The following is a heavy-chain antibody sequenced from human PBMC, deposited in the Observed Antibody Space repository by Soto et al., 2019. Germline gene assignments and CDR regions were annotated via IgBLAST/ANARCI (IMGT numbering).Heavy chain of an antibody. Sequence: QVQLVESGGGVVQPGTSLRLSCAASGFAFSYHGIHWVRQAPGKGLEWVAVTWSGGRGEYYADSVRGRFTISRDNSKTTVYLQMNSLRVEDTAVYYCAKDDDTSSHYSLLDFLVQGTLVTVSS. CDR3: AKDDDTSSHYSLLDF. CDR1: GFAFSYHG. D-gene: IGHD3-22*01. J-gene: IGHJ4*02. V-gene: IGHV3-33*06. CDR2: TWSGGRGE.